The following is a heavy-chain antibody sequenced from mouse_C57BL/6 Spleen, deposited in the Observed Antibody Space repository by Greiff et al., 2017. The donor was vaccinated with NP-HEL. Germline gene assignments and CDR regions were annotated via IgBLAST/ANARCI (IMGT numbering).Heavy chain of an antibody. CDR2: INPNNGGT. J-gene: IGHJ4*01. D-gene: IGHD1-1*01. Sequence: VQLQQSGPELVKPGASVKISCKASGYTFTDYYMNWVKQSHGKSLEWIGDINPNNGGTSYNQKFKGKATLTVDKSSSTAYMELRSLTSEDSAVYYCASSPHYYGSSYNAMDYWGQGTSVTVSS. V-gene: IGHV1-26*01. CDR3: ASSPHYYGSSYNAMDY. CDR1: GYTFTDYY.